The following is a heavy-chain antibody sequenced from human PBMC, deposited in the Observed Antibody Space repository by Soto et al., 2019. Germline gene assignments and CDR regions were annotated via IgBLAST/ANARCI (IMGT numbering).Heavy chain of an antibody. CDR1: GGSISSYY. J-gene: IGHJ3*02. CDR2: IYYSGST. V-gene: IGHV4-59*01. Sequence: QVQLQESGPGLVKPSETLSLTCTVSGGSISSYYWSWIRQPPGKGLEWIGYIYYSGSTNYNPSLKSRVTISVDTANNQFSLKLSAVTAADTGVYYCARDDVPADASDIWGQGTMVTVSS. CDR3: ARDDVPADASDI.